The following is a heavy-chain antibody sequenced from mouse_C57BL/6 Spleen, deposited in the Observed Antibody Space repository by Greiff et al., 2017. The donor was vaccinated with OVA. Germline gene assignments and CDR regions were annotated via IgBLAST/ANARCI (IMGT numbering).Heavy chain of an antibody. J-gene: IGHJ4*01. CDR3: TMIYYGNVLDY. V-gene: IGHV1-15*01. D-gene: IGHD2-1*01. CDR2: IDPETGGT. Sequence: QVQLQQSGAELVRPGASVTLSCKASGYTFTDYEMHWVKQTPVHGLEWIGAIDPETGGTAYNQKFKGKAILTADKSSSTAYMELRSLTSEDSAVYYCTMIYYGNVLDYWGQGTSVTVSS. CDR1: GYTFTDYE.